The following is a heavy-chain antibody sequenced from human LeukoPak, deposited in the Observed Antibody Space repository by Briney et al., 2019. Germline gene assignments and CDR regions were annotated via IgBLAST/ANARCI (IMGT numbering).Heavy chain of an antibody. CDR1: GYTLTELS. J-gene: IGHJ4*02. D-gene: IGHD6-13*01. CDR2: FDPEDGET. Sequence: ASVKVSCKVSGYTLTELSMHWVRQAPGQGLGWVGGFDPEDGETIYAQKFQGRVTMTEDTSTDTAYMELSSMRSDDTAVYYCARFVGGYSSSYFDYWGQGTLVTVSS. CDR3: ARFVGGYSSSYFDY. V-gene: IGHV1-24*01.